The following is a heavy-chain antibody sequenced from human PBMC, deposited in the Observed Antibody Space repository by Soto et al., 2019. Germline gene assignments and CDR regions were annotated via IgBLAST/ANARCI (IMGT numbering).Heavy chain of an antibody. CDR2: INPKFGDT. CDR1: GYTFSAYY. D-gene: IGHD3-10*01. J-gene: IGHJ6*02. V-gene: IGHV1-2*02. Sequence: QVQLVQSGAEVKEPGDSVRVSCEASGYTFSAYYIHWVRQAPGQGLEWMGWINPKFGDTTYAQDFQGRVTMTRDMSISTVYMELSRLTSDDTAIYYCARNMDYYYGPGSGNGHGVWCQGTTVTVFS. CDR3: ARNMDYYYGPGSGNGHGV.